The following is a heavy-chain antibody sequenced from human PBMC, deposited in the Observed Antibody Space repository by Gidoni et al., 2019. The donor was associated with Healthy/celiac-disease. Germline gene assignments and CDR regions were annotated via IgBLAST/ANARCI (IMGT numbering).Heavy chain of an antibody. CDR1: GRSISSYY. J-gene: IGHJ4*02. CDR2: IYTSGST. V-gene: IGHV4-4*07. Sequence: QVQLQESGPGLVKPSETLSLTCTVSGRSISSYYWSWIRQPAGKGLEWIGRIYTSGSTNYNPSLKSRVTMSVDTSKNQFSLKLSSVTAADTAVYYCARGPGYCSSTSCYTFDYWGQGTLVTVSS. CDR3: ARGPGYCSSTSCYTFDY. D-gene: IGHD2-2*01.